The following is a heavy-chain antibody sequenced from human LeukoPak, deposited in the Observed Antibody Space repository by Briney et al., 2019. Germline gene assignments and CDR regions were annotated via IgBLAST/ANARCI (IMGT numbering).Heavy chain of an antibody. CDR2: IYHSGST. Sequence: SETLSLTCGVSGASISSGGYSWRWVRQPPGKGLVWVGYIYHSGSTYYNPSLKSRVTISVDRSKNQFSLNLSSVTAADTAVYYCASQLSPGIGYFDYWGQGTLVTVSS. V-gene: IGHV4-30-2*01. CDR1: GASISSGGYS. D-gene: IGHD2/OR15-2a*01. CDR3: ASQLSPGIGYFDY. J-gene: IGHJ4*02.